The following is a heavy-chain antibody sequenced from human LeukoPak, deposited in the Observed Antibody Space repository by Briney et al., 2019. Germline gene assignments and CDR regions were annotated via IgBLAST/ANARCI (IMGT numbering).Heavy chain of an antibody. CDR1: GYTFTSYG. J-gene: IGHJ4*02. D-gene: IGHD3-22*01. Sequence: GASVKVSCKASGYTFTSYGISWVRQAPGQGLEWMGWISAYNGNTNYAQKLQGRVTMTTDTSTSTAYMELSRLRSDDTAVYCCARTYYYDSSGYYYVRGQGPFDYWGQGTLVTVSS. CDR2: ISAYNGNT. V-gene: IGHV1-18*01. CDR3: ARTYYYDSSGYYYVRGQGPFDY.